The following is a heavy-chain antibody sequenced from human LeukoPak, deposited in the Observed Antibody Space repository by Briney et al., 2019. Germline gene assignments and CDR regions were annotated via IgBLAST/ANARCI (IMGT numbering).Heavy chain of an antibody. Sequence: GGSLRLSCVVSGFSVSNNYIIWVRQAPGKGLEWVANIKRDGSEKYYVDSVKGRFTISRDNAKNSLYLQMDSLRAEDTAVYYCARDADYDILTGSAQDFDYWGQGNPGHRLL. D-gene: IGHD3-9*01. CDR1: GFSVSNNY. V-gene: IGHV3-7*01. CDR3: ARDADYDILTGSAQDFDY. CDR2: IKRDGSEK. J-gene: IGHJ4*02.